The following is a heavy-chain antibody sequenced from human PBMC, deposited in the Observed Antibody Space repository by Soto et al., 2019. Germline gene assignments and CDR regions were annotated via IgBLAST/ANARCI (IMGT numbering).Heavy chain of an antibody. Sequence: SETLSLTCAVYGGSFSGYYWSWIRQPPGKGLEWIGEINHSGSTNYNPSLKRRVTISVDTSKNQFSLKLSSVTAADTAVYYCARAPRLAVPAARFDYWGQGTLVTVSS. CDR2: INHSGST. J-gene: IGHJ4*02. V-gene: IGHV4-34*01. CDR3: ARAPRLAVPAARFDY. CDR1: GGSFSGYY. D-gene: IGHD2-2*01.